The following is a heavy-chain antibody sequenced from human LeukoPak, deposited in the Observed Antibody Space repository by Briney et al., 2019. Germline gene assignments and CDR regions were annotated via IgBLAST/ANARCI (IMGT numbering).Heavy chain of an antibody. J-gene: IGHJ4*02. CDR3: AFTDAFDI. CDR2: IGAGGTFT. CDR1: GFTFSSYA. V-gene: IGHV3-23*01. D-gene: IGHD3-16*01. Sequence: GGSLRLSCTASGFTFSSYAMNWVRQAPGKGLEWVSGIGAGGTFTYYADSVKGRFTISRDNSRNTLYLQMNSLRAEDTAVYYCAFTDAFDIWGQGTLVTVSS.